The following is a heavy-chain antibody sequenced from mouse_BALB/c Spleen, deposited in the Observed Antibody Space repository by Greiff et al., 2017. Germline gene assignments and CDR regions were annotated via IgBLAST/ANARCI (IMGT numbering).Heavy chain of an antibody. CDR2: INPGSGGT. D-gene: IGHD2-1*01. V-gene: IGHV1-54*01. CDR1: GYAFTNYL. J-gene: IGHJ2*01. CDR3: ARFYYGYFDY. Sequence: VKLMESGAELVRPGTSVKVSCKASGYAFTNYLIAWVKQRPGQGLEWIGVINPGSGGTNYNEKFKGKATLTADKSSSTAYMQLSSLTSDDSAVYFCARFYYGYFDYWGQGTTLTVSS.